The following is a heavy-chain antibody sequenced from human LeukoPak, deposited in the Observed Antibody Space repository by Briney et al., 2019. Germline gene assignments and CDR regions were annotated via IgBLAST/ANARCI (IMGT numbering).Heavy chain of an antibody. J-gene: IGHJ4*02. CDR1: GGSISSTNW. CDR3: AREGGPYRPLDY. V-gene: IGHV4-4*02. CDR2: VHLSGRT. Sequence: SGTLSLTCGVSGGSISSTNWWTWVRQPPGEGLEWIGEVHLSGRTNYNPSLESRVTMSVDMSENHISLKLTSVTAADTAVYYCAREGGPYRPLDYSGQGTLVTVSS.